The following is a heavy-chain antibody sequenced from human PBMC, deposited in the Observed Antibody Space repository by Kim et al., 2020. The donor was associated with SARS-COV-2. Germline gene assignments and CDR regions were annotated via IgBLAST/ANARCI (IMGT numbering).Heavy chain of an antibody. V-gene: IGHV3-74*01. CDR1: GFTFSSYW. Sequence: GWSLRLSCAASGFTFSSYWMHWVRQAPGKGLVWVSRINSDGSSTSYADSVKGRFTISRDNAKNTLYLQMNSLRAEDTAVYYCAREGSGYDYFDYWGQGTLVTVSS. D-gene: IGHD5-12*01. CDR3: AREGSGYDYFDY. CDR2: INSDGSST. J-gene: IGHJ4*02.